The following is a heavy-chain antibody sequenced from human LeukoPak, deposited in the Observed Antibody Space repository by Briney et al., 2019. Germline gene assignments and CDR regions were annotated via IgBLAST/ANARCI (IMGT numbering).Heavy chain of an antibody. V-gene: IGHV3-23*01. CDR2: ISGSGGST. Sequence: GGSLRLSCAASGFTFSSYAMSWVRQAPGKGLEWVSAISGSGGSTYYADSVKGRFTISRDNSKNTLYLQMNSLRAEDTAVYYCANRLAAAGTEGYYYMDVWGKGTTVTVSS. CDR1: GFTFSSYA. D-gene: IGHD6-13*01. J-gene: IGHJ6*03. CDR3: ANRLAAAGTEGYYYMDV.